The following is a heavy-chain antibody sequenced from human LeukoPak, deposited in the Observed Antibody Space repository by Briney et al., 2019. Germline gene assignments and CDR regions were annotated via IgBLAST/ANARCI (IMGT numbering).Heavy chain of an antibody. D-gene: IGHD6-19*01. V-gene: IGHV4-59*01. Sequence: SETLSLTCTVSGGSISSYYWNWIRQPPGKGLEWIGYIYYSGSTNYNPSLKIRVTISVDTSKSQFSLKLSSVTAADTAVYYCARGGWYPESFQHWGQGALVTVSS. CDR1: GGSISSYY. CDR2: IYYSGST. CDR3: ARGGWYPESFQH. J-gene: IGHJ1*01.